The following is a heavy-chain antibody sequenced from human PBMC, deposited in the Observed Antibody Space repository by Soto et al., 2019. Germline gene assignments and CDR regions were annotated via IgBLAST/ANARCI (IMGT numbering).Heavy chain of an antibody. J-gene: IGHJ6*02. Sequence: GESLKISCEGSGYSFMNYWIAWVRQKPGKGLEWMGIIYPGDSDTRYSPSFQGQVNISADKSISTAYLQWSSLKASDTAMYYCARLNYYGMDVWGLGTTLTVSS. CDR1: GYSFMNYW. CDR2: IYPGDSDT. V-gene: IGHV5-51*01. CDR3: ARLNYYGMDV.